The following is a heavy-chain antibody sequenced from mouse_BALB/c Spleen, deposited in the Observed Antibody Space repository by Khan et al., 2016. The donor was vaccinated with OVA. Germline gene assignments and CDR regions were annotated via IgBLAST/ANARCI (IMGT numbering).Heavy chain of an antibody. D-gene: IGHD2-3*01. Sequence: QVQLQQSGPELVKPRASVRISCKASGYTFTSYYIHWVKQRPGQGLEWIGWIYPGNVNTEYNERFTGKATLTADKSSNTAYMQLSSLTSEDSAVYCCARAGDGSFAYWGQGTLVTVSA. CDR2: IYPGNVNT. CDR3: ARAGDGSFAY. J-gene: IGHJ3*01. V-gene: IGHV1S56*01. CDR1: GYTFTSYY.